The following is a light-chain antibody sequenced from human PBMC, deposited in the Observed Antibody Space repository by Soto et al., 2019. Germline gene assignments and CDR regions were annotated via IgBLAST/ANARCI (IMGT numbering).Light chain of an antibody. CDR3: QQYYLYWT. V-gene: IGKV1-5*03. CDR2: KAS. Sequence: DIQMTQSPSTLPASVGDRVTITCRASQTISNWLAWYQQKPGKVPKLLIYKASSLESGVPSRFSGSGSGTEFSLTTSSLQPDDFATYYCQQYYLYWTFGQGTKVEIK. J-gene: IGKJ1*01. CDR1: QTISNW.